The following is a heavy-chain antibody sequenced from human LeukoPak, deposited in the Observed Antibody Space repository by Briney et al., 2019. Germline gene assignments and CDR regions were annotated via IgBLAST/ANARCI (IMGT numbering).Heavy chain of an antibody. V-gene: IGHV4-38-2*02. CDR3: ARDLTYYGSGTYDS. CDR2: IYHSGST. Sequence: PSETLSLTCTVSGYSISSGYYWGWIRQPPGKGLEWIGSIYHSGSTYYNPSLRSRVTISVDTSKNQFSLKLSSVTAADTAVYYCARDLTYYGSGTYDSWGQGTLVTVSS. D-gene: IGHD3-10*01. CDR1: GYSISSGYY. J-gene: IGHJ4*02.